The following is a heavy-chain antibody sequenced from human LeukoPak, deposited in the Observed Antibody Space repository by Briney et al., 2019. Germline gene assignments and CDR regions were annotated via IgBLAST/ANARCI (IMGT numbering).Heavy chain of an antibody. CDR2: IYHSGST. CDR3: ARAGCSSTSCYAADWFDP. J-gene: IGHJ5*02. D-gene: IGHD2-2*01. V-gene: IGHV4-30-2*01. Sequence: SETLSLTCAVSGGSISSGGYSWSWIRQPPGKGLEWIGYIYHSGSTYYNPSLKSRVTISVDRSKNQFSLKLSSVTAADTAVYYCARAGCSSTSCYAADWFDPWGQGTLVTVSS. CDR1: GGSISSGGYS.